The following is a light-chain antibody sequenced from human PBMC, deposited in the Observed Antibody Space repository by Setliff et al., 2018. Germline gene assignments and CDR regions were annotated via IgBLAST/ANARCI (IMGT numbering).Light chain of an antibody. V-gene: IGLV1-40*01. J-gene: IGLJ1*01. CDR3: QSYDNSLSGSKV. CDR1: SSNIGAGYV. CDR2: ANS. Sequence: SVLTQPPSVSGAPGQRVTISCTGSSSNIGAGYVVHWYQQIPGTAPKLLIYANSNRPSGVPDRFSGSKSGTSASLAITGLQAEDEADYYCQSYDNSLSGSKVFGTGTKVTVL.